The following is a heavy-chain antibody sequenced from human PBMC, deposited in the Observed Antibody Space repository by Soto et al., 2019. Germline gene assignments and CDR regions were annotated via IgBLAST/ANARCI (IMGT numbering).Heavy chain of an antibody. Sequence: GGSLRLSCAASGFTFSSYGMHWVRQAPGKRLEWVAVISYDGSNKYYADSVKGRFTISRDNSKNTLYLQMNSLRAEDTAVYYCAKQLELEPIAVAGTFCLDYWGQGTLVTSPQ. V-gene: IGHV3-30*18. CDR2: ISYDGSNK. CDR1: GFTFSSYG. CDR3: AKQLELEPIAVAGTFCLDY. J-gene: IGHJ4*02. D-gene: IGHD6-19*01.